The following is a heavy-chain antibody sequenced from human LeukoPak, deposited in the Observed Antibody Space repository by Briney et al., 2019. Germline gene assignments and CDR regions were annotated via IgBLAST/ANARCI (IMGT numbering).Heavy chain of an antibody. Sequence: GASVTVSCKASGYTFTSYGISWVRQAPGQGLEWMGWISAYNGNTNYAQKLQGRVTMTTDTSTSTAYMELRSLRSDDTAVYYCARDQNDFWSGSLYYYGMDVWGQGTTVTVSS. CDR1: GYTFTSYG. D-gene: IGHD3-3*01. V-gene: IGHV1-18*01. CDR2: ISAYNGNT. CDR3: ARDQNDFWSGSLYYYGMDV. J-gene: IGHJ6*02.